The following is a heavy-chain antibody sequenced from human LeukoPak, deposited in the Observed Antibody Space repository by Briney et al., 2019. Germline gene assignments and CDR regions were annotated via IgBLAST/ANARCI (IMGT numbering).Heavy chain of an antibody. D-gene: IGHD6-13*01. V-gene: IGHV4-4*07. CDR1: GGSISSYY. J-gene: IGHJ5*02. CDR2: FYTSGST. CDR3: ARELAAAVGGWFDP. Sequence: TSETLSLTCTVSGGSISSYYWSWIRQPTGKGLEWIGRFYTSGSTNYNPSLKSRVTISVDTSKNQFSLKLTSVTAADTAVYYCARELAAAVGGWFDPWGQGTLVTVSS.